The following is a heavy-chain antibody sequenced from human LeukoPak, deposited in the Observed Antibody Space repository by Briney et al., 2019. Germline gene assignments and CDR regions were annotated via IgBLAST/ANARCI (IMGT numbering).Heavy chain of an antibody. CDR3: ARVWGFGDFYIDY. CDR1: GFTVSSNY. V-gene: IGHV3-66*01. D-gene: IGHD3-10*01. CDR2: LYSGGNT. Sequence: GGSLRLSCAVSGFTVSSNYMSWVRQAPGKGLEWVSILYSGGNTYYADSVKGRFTISRDNSKNTLYLQMNSLRAEDTAVYYCARVWGFGDFYIDYWGQGTLVTVSS. J-gene: IGHJ4*02.